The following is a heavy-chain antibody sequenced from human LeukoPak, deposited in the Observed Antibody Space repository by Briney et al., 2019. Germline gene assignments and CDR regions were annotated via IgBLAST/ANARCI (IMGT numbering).Heavy chain of an antibody. V-gene: IGHV3-23*01. CDR3: AKDGGSSVFYYFDY. CDR1: GFIFSNYA. Sequence: GGSLRLSCAASGFIFSNYAMSWVRQPPGKGPEWVSGISGGSGGTNYEDSVKGRFTISRDNSKNTMYLQMNTLRAEDTAVYYCAKDGGSSVFYYFDYWGQGTLVTVSS. J-gene: IGHJ4*02. CDR2: ISGGSGGT. D-gene: IGHD5/OR15-5a*01.